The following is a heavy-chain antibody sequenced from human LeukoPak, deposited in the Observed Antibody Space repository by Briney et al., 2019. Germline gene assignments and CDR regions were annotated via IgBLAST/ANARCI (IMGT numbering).Heavy chain of an antibody. CDR3: ARDYNSWSGEALWGVLA. D-gene: IGHD3-16*01. CDR2: INQGGSEK. V-gene: IGHV3-7*01. J-gene: IGHJ5*02. CDR1: HFQFGNFW. Sequence: GGSLRLSCAASHFQFGNFWMSWARQAPGKGLEWVANINQGGSEKNYVDSVKGRFIIPRDNAKNSLYLEMNSLRADDSAVYYCARDYNSWSGEALWGVLAWGQGTLVTVSS.